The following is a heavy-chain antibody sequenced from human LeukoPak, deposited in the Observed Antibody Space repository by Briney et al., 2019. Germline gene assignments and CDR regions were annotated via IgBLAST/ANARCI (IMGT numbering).Heavy chain of an antibody. Sequence: GASVKVSCKASGYTFTGYYMHWVRQAPGQGLEWMGWINPNSGGTNYAQKFQGRVTMTRDTSISTAYMEPSRLRSDDTAVYYCARESRTRITMVRGTMHIWGPGTMVTVSS. CDR1: GYTFTGYY. CDR2: INPNSGGT. V-gene: IGHV1-2*02. D-gene: IGHD3-10*01. J-gene: IGHJ3*02. CDR3: ARESRTRITMVRGTMHI.